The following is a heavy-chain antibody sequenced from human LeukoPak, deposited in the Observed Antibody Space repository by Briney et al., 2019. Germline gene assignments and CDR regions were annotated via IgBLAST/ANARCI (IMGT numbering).Heavy chain of an antibody. CDR3: AKVNYDFWADWYFDL. V-gene: IGHV4-59*01. CDR1: GGSISSYY. Sequence: SETLSLTCTVSGGSISSYYWSWIRQPPGKGLEWIGYIYYSGSTNYNPSLKSRVTISVDTSKNQFSLKLSSVTAADTAVYSCAKVNYDFWADWYFDLWGRGTLVTVSS. J-gene: IGHJ2*01. D-gene: IGHD3-3*01. CDR2: IYYSGST.